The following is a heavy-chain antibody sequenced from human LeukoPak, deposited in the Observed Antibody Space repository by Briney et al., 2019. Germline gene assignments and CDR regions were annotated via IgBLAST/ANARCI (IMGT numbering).Heavy chain of an antibody. CDR2: IKQDGSEK. Sequence: GGCLRLSCAASGFTFSRYWMSWVPQALGKGLEWVANIKQDGSEKYYVDSVKGRFTISRDNAKNSLYLQMNSLRAEDTAVYYCAREKLTRGYSWGQGTLVTVSS. CDR1: GFTFSRYW. CDR3: AREKLTRGYS. V-gene: IGHV3-7*01. D-gene: IGHD3-22*01. J-gene: IGHJ4*02.